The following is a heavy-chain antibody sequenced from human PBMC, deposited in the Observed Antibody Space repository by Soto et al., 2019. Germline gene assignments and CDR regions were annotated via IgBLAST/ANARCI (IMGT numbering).Heavy chain of an antibody. CDR2: IYPGDSET. V-gene: IGHV5-51*01. CDR1: GYSFTTYW. CDR3: WRHMAPASIASPMDV. J-gene: IGHJ6*01. Sequence: GESLNISCKGSGYSFTTYWIDLVRHMPWKGLEWMGTIYPGDSETRYSPSFQGQVTMSADKSISTAYLQWSSLKASDTAIYFCWRHMAPASIASPMDVWGLRITVTVS. D-gene: IGHD6-6*01.